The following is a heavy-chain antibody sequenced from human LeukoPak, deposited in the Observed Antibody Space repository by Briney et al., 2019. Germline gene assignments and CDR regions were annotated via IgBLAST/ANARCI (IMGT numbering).Heavy chain of an antibody. CDR1: GYTFTGYY. D-gene: IGHD2-2*01. Sequence: ASLKLSCTASGYTFTGYYMHWVRQAPGQGLEWMGWINPNSGGTNYAQKFQGRVTMTRDTSISTAYMELSRLRSDDTAVYYCARYYSYCSSTSGYEVLLSWGQGTLVTVSS. V-gene: IGHV1-2*02. CDR3: ARYYSYCSSTSGYEVLLS. J-gene: IGHJ4*02. CDR2: INPNSGGT.